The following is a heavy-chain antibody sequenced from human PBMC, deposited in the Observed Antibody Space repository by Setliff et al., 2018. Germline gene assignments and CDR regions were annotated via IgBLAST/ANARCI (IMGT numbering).Heavy chain of an antibody. Sequence: PGGSLRLSCAASGFSFGGHDMHWVRQAPGKGLEWVAFIRYDGTTESYADSVRGRFTISRDNSKNTLYVQMNTLGPEDTAVYYCANNYYDTTMGYYFDYWGQGTQVTVSS. J-gene: IGHJ4*02. D-gene: IGHD3-22*01. CDR2: IRYDGTTE. CDR1: GFSFGGHD. V-gene: IGHV3-30*02. CDR3: ANNYYDTTMGYYFDY.